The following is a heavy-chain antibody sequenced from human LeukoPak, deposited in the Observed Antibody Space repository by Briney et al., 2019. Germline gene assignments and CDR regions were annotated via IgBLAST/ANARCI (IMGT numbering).Heavy chain of an antibody. V-gene: IGHV4-39*07. D-gene: IGHD2-15*01. J-gene: IGHJ5*02. CDR3: ARVGPHRLCGGGRCYPRWFEP. Sequence: SEPRSLTCTVSGGAISSSSYYWGWIRQPPGKGLGGIGSIYYSGSTYYNPSLKRRVTISVDTSKNQFSLKLSSVTAAHPAVNYCARVGPHRLCGGGRCYPRWFEPWGQGPLVPVPS. CDR1: GGAISSSSYY. CDR2: IYYSGST.